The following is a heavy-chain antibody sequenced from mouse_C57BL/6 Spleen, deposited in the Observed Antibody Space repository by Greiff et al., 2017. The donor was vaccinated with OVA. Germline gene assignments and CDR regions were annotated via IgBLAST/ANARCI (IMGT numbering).Heavy chain of an antibody. D-gene: IGHD1-1*01. CDR3: ATYYKVAY. J-gene: IGHJ3*01. CDR1: GYTFTSYW. CDR2: IDPSDSYT. V-gene: IGHV1-69*01. Sequence: VQLQQSGAELVMPGASVKLSCKASGYTFTSYWMHWVKQRPGQGLEWIGEIDPSDSYTNYNQKFKGKSTLTVDKSSSTAYMQLSSLTSEDSAVYYCATYYKVAYWGQGTLVTVSA.